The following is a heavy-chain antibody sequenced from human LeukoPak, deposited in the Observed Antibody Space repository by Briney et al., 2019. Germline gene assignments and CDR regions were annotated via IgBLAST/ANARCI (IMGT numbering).Heavy chain of an antibody. CDR3: ARDGYCSSTSCSYYYYMDV. V-gene: IGHV4-61*02. D-gene: IGHD2-2*03. CDR2: IYTSGST. Sequence: SQTLSLTCTVSGGSISSGSYYWSWIRQPAGKGLEWIGRIYTSGSTNYNPSLKSRVTISVDTSKNQFSLKLSSVTAADTAVYYCARDGYCSSTSCSYYYYMDVWGKGTTVTVSS. CDR1: GGSISSGSYY. J-gene: IGHJ6*03.